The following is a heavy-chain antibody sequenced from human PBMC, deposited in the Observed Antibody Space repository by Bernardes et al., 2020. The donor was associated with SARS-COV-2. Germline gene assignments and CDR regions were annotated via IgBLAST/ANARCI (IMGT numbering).Heavy chain of an antibody. D-gene: IGHD3-22*01. J-gene: IGHJ4*02. Sequence: SETLSLTCTVSGGSISSSSYYWGWIRQPPGKGLEWIGSIYYSGSTYYNPSLKSRVTISVDTSKNQFSLKLSSVTAADTAVYYCARQERHYYDSSGSYFDYWGQGTLVTVSS. CDR2: IYYSGST. CDR1: GGSISSSSYY. CDR3: ARQERHYYDSSGSYFDY. V-gene: IGHV4-39*01.